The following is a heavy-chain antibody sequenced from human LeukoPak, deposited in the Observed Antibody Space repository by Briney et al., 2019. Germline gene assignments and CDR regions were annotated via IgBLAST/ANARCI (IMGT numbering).Heavy chain of an antibody. J-gene: IGHJ5*02. CDR2: IGYSGTT. CDR1: GGSMSSYY. Sequence: PPETLSLTCTVSGGSMSSYYWSCIRQPPGKGLECIGYIGYSGTTNYNPSLKSRVTMSVDTSKNQFALKLSSVTAADTAVYFCAGGDYYDSSGYYSSWGQGTLVTVSS. CDR3: AGGDYYDSSGYYSS. V-gene: IGHV4-59*08. D-gene: IGHD3-22*01.